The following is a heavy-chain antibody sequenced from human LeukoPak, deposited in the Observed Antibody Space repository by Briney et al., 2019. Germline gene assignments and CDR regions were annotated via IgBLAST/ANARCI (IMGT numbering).Heavy chain of an antibody. CDR1: RFSFSAYP. D-gene: IGHD4-23*01. V-gene: IGHV3-23*01. J-gene: IGHJ4*02. CDR2: ISASGDVT. CDR3: AKGGMVGTSGLFDY. Sequence: PGGSLRLSCEASRFSFSAYPMGWVRRAPGKGLEWVSGISASGDVTFHADPLKGRFTISKDISKNTLYLQMNILRAEDTAVYYCAKGGMVGTSGLFDYWGQGTLVTVSS.